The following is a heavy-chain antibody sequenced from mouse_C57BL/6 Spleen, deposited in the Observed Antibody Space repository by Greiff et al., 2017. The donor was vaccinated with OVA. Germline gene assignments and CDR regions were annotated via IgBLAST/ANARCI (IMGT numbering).Heavy chain of an antibody. J-gene: IGHJ4*01. Sequence: VQLQQSGPELVKPGASVKISCKASGYSFTGYYMNWVKQSPEKSLEWIGEITPSTGGTTYNQKFKAKATLTVDKSSSTAYMQLKSLTSEDSAVYYCARSGPGYAMDDWGQGTSVTVSS. CDR2: ITPSTGGT. D-gene: IGHD4-1*01. CDR1: GYSFTGYY. V-gene: IGHV1-42*01. CDR3: ARSGPGYAMDD.